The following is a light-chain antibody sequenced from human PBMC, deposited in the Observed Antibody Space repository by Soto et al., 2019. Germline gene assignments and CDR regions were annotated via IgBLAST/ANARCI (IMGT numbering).Light chain of an antibody. V-gene: IGKV4-1*01. CDR1: QSISSW. Sequence: DIRMTQSPSTLSDSVGDRVTITCRASQSISSWLAWYQQKPGQPPKLLIYWASTRESGVPDRFSGSGSGTDFTLTISTLQAEDVAVYYCQQYYSIPRTFGQGTKVDIK. CDR2: WAS. J-gene: IGKJ1*01. CDR3: QQYYSIPRT.